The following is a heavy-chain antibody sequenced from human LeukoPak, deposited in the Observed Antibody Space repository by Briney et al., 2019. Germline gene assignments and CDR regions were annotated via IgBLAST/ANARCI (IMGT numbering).Heavy chain of an antibody. V-gene: IGHV3-7*01. Sequence: GGSLRLSCAASGFTFSSYWMSWVRQAPGKGLEWVANIKQDGSEKYYVDSVKGRFTISRDNAKNSLYLQMNSLRAEDTAVYYCARSGRSTQPDFPYNAVDVWGQGTTVTVSS. CDR2: IKQDGSEK. CDR3: ARSGRSTQPDFPYNAVDV. D-gene: IGHD1-26*01. CDR1: GFTFSSYW. J-gene: IGHJ6*02.